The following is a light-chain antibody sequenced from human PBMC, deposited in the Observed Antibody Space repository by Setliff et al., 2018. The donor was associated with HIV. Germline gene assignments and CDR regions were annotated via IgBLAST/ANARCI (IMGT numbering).Light chain of an antibody. Sequence: ALTQPASVSGSPGQSITISCTGTSSDVGGYSHVSWYQQHPGKAPKLIIYEVRNRPSGVSNRFSGSKSGNTASLTISGLQAEDEADYYCSSYAVTNTLPFGTGTKVTVL. CDR3: SSYAVTNTLP. V-gene: IGLV2-14*01. CDR1: SSDVGGYSH. CDR2: EVR. J-gene: IGLJ1*01.